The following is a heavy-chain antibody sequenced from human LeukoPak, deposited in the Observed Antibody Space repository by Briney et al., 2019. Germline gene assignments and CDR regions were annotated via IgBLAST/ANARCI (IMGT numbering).Heavy chain of an antibody. V-gene: IGHV1-69*02. D-gene: IGHD1-26*01. Sequence: SVKVSCKASGGTFSSNTISWVRQAPGQGLEWMGRIIPILGIANYAQKFQGRVTITADKSTSTAYMELSSLRSEDTAVYYCARYIVGATEFDPWGQGTLVTVSS. CDR2: IIPILGIA. CDR1: GGTFSSNT. CDR3: ARYIVGATEFDP. J-gene: IGHJ5*02.